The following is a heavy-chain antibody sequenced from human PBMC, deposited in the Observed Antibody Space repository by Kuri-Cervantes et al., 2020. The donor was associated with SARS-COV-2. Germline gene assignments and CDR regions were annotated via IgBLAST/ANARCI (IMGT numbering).Heavy chain of an antibody. D-gene: IGHD6-6*01. V-gene: IGHV3-23*01. J-gene: IGHJ4*02. CDR1: GFTFSSYA. CDR2: ISGSGGST. Sequence: GGSVGLSCAASGFTFSSYAMSWVRQAPGKGLEWVSAISGSGGSTYYADSVKGRFTISRDNSKNTLYLQMNSLRAEDTAVYYCAKTVTARGFVYWGQGTLVTVSS. CDR3: AKTVTARGFVY.